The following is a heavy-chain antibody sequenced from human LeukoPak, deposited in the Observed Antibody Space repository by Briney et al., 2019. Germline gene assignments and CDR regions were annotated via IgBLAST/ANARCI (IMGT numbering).Heavy chain of an antibody. D-gene: IGHD3-10*01. CDR1: GFTFSSYA. CDR3: AKEIMESAMVLPFDY. CDR2: SSGSGGST. Sequence: GGSLRLSCAASGFTFSSYAMSWVRQGPGKGLEWVSASSGSGGSTYYADSVKGRFTISRDNSKNTLYLQMNSLRAEDTAVYYCAKEIMESAMVLPFDYWGQGTLVTVSS. J-gene: IGHJ4*02. V-gene: IGHV3-23*01.